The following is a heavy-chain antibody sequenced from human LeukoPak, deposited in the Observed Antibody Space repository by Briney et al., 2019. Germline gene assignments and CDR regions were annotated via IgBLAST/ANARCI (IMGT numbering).Heavy chain of an antibody. CDR1: GGTFSSYA. J-gene: IGHJ5*02. D-gene: IGHD1-1*01. CDR2: IIPIFGTA. Sequence: SVKVSCKASGGTFSSYAISWVRQAPGQGLEWMGGIIPIFGTANYAQKFQGRVTITADESTSTAYMELSSLRSGDTAVYYCARGEGLQQNWFDPWGQGTLVTVSS. CDR3: ARGEGLQQNWFDP. V-gene: IGHV1-69*13.